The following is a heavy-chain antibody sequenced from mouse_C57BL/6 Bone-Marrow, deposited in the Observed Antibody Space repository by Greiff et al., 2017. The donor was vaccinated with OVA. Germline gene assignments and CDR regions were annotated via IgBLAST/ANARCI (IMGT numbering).Heavy chain of an antibody. CDR3: AGAVFAY. CDR1: GYTFTSYW. V-gene: IGHV1-50*01. Sequence: VQLQQPGAELVKPGASVKLSCKASGYTFTSYWMQWVKQRPGQGLEWIGEIDPSDSYTNYNQKFKGKATLTVDTSASTAYMQLSSLTSEDSAVYCWAGAVFAYWGQGTLVTVTA. J-gene: IGHJ3*01. CDR2: IDPSDSYT.